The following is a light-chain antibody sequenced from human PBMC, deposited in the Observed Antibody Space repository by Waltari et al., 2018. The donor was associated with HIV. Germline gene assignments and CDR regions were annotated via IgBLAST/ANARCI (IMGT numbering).Light chain of an antibody. CDR3: SSYARNSPWL. Sequence: QSVLTQPASVSGAPGHSVTISCPGTASDVGDYNYVSWSQQHPGKAPKLPIYDVSHRPSGISPRFSGSRSGTTASLTISGLQAEDEADYYCSSYARNSPWLFGGGTKLSVL. CDR2: DVS. J-gene: IGLJ3*02. CDR1: ASDVGDYNY. V-gene: IGLV2-14*03.